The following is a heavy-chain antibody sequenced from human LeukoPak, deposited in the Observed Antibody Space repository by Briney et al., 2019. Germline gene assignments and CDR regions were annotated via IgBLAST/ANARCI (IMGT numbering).Heavy chain of an antibody. CDR1: GFTFSSYA. CDR2: ISGSGDNT. Sequence: GGSLRLSCAASGFTFSSYAMSWVRQAPGKGLEWVSAISGSGDNTHHADSVKGRFTISRDNSKNTLYLQMNSLRDEDTAVYYCAKDAVPAALGEYFFDYWGQGTRVTVSS. D-gene: IGHD2-2*01. CDR3: AKDAVPAALGEYFFDY. J-gene: IGHJ4*02. V-gene: IGHV3-23*01.